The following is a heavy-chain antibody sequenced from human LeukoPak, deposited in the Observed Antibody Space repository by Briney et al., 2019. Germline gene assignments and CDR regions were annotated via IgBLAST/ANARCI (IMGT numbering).Heavy chain of an antibody. CDR2: IYKIGNT. CDR3: ARGLVVEGSGVWAFDI. V-gene: IGHV3-66*01. J-gene: IGHJ3*02. CDR1: GFTVSHNY. Sequence: PGGSLRLSCASSGFTVSHNYMTWVRQAPGKGLEWVSVIYKIGNTFYADFVKGRFTISRDNFRNTLYLQMNSLRAEDTALYYCARGLVVEGSGVWAFDIWGQGTMVTVSS. D-gene: IGHD3-10*01.